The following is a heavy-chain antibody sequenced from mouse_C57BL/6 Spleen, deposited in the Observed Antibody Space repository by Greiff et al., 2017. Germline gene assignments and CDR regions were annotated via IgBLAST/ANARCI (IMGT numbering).Heavy chain of an antibody. J-gene: IGHJ3*01. D-gene: IGHD2-3*01. CDR1: GFTFSNYW. CDR2: IRLTADNYAT. Sequence: EVQLVESGGGLVQPGGSMKLSCVASGFTFSNYWMHWVRQSPGKGLEWVAQIRLTADNYATHYEESVKGRFTISRDDSKSGVYLQMSNLTAEDAGIYCCTGPSYDDYPLDYWGQGTLVTVSA. V-gene: IGHV6-3*01. CDR3: TGPSYDDYPLDY.